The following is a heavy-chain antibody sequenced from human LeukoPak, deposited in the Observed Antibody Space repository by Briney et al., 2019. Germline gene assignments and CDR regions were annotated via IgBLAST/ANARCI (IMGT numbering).Heavy chain of an antibody. Sequence: PGGSLRLSCAASGFTFSSYAMHWVRQAPGKGLEWVAVISYDGSNKYYADSVKGRFTISRDNSKNTLYLQMNSLRAEDTAVYYCARARSGYSYVLDYWGQGTLVTVSS. CDR1: GFTFSSYA. D-gene: IGHD5-18*01. CDR3: ARARSGYSYVLDY. V-gene: IGHV3-30-3*01. J-gene: IGHJ4*02. CDR2: ISYDGSNK.